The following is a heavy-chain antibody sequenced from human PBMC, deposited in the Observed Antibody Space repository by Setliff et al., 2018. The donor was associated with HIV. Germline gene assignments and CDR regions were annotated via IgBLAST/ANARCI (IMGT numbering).Heavy chain of an antibody. CDR2: IYWDDDK. CDR1: GFSLSTRGVG. V-gene: IGHV2-5*02. D-gene: IGHD2-15*01. CDR3: AHQELGYCSGGSCPPPHAFDV. Sequence: TLVNPTQTLTLTCTFSGFSLSTRGVGVGWIRQPPGKALEWLALIYWDDDKRYNPSLKTRLTITKDTSKNQVVLTVTNMDPVDTATYYCAHQELGYCSGGSCPPPHAFDVWGQGTMVTVSS. J-gene: IGHJ3*01.